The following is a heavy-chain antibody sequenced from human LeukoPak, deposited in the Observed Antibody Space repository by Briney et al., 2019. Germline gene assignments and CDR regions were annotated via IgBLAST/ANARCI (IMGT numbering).Heavy chain of an antibody. D-gene: IGHD5/OR15-5a*01. J-gene: IGHJ4*02. CDR1: GYTFTGYD. Sequence: ASVKVSCKASGYTFTGYDINWVRQATGQGPEWVGWINPNSGNRGSAQKFQGRVTMTRDTSINTAYMELNSLTSEDTAVYYCARHSVSTFDHWGQGTPVTVSS. V-gene: IGHV1-8*01. CDR3: ARHSVSTFDH. CDR2: INPNSGNR.